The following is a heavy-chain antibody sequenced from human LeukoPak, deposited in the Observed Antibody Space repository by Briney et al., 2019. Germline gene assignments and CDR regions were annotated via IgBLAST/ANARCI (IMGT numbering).Heavy chain of an antibody. CDR3: ARGSLYCGGDCYHDI. CDR2: MNPNSGNT. CDR1: GYTFTSYD. Sequence: GASVTVSCKASGYTFTSYDINWVRQAPGQGLEWMGWMNPNSGNTGYAQKFQGRVTMTRNTSINTAYMELSSLRSEDTAVYYCARGSLYCGGDCYHDIWGQGTMVTVSS. V-gene: IGHV1-8*01. D-gene: IGHD2-21*02. J-gene: IGHJ3*02.